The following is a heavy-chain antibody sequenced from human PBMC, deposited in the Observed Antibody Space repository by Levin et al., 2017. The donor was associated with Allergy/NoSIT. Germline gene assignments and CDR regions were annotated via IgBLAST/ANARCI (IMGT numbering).Heavy chain of an antibody. D-gene: IGHD6-6*01. Sequence: PGGSLRLSCAASGFTFSNYGMTWVRQAPGKGLEWVSGISGTGGSTYYADSVKGRFTISRDNSKNTLYLQMSSLRAEDTALYYCAKRGESSSGPRTKCFYYYGMDVWGQGTTVTVSS. CDR3: AKRGESSSGPRTKCFYYYGMDV. V-gene: IGHV3-23*01. J-gene: IGHJ6*02. CDR1: GFTFSNYG. CDR2: ISGTGGST.